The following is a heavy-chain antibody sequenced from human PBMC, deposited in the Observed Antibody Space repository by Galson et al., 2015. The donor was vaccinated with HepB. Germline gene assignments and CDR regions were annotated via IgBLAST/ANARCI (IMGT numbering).Heavy chain of an antibody. V-gene: IGHV3-30*04. CDR1: GFTFSSYA. Sequence: SLRLSCAASGFTFSSYAMHWVRQAPGKGLEWVAVISYDGSNKYYADSVKGRFTISRDNSKNTLYLQMNSLRAEDTAVYYCARVNRDLYYDDAFDIWGQGTMVTVSS. D-gene: IGHD1-14*01. CDR2: ISYDGSNK. CDR3: ARVNRDLYYDDAFDI. J-gene: IGHJ3*02.